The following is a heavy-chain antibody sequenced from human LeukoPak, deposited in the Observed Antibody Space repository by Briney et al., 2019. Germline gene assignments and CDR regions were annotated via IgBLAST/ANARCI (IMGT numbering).Heavy chain of an antibody. CDR3: ASDTGYCTTTNCFHPFDS. Sequence: GASVKVSCKASGYTFTGYNMHWVRQAPGQGLEWMGWIIPNSGATRFAQKFQGRVTMTRDTSISTAYMELSGLRSDDTAVYYCASDTGYCTTTNCFHPFDSWGQGTLVTVSS. J-gene: IGHJ4*02. V-gene: IGHV1-2*02. D-gene: IGHD2-2*01. CDR2: IIPNSGAT. CDR1: GYTFTGYN.